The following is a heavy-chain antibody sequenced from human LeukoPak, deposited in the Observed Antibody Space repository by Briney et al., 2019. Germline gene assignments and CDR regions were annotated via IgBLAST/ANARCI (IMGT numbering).Heavy chain of an antibody. CDR1: GFTFSSYA. CDR3: ARVMLSVAERRFDY. Sequence: PGGSLRLSCAASGFTFSSYAMSWVRQAPGKGLEWVSAISGSGGTTYYADSVKGRFTISRDNSKNTLYLQMNSLRAEDTAVYYCARVMLSVAERRFDYWGQGTLVTVSS. V-gene: IGHV3-23*01. J-gene: IGHJ4*02. CDR2: ISGSGGTT. D-gene: IGHD6-19*01.